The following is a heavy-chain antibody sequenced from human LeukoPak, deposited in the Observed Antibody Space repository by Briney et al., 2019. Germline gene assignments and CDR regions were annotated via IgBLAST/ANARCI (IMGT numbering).Heavy chain of an antibody. CDR3: ARGGDYDILTGFPSWVDY. D-gene: IGHD3-9*01. V-gene: IGHV1-18*01. CDR1: GDTFTSYG. CDR2: ISAYNGIT. Sequence: ASVKVSCKASGDTFTSYGISWVRQAPGQGLEWMGWISAYNGITNYAQKLQGRVTMTTDTSTSTAYMELRSLRSDDTAVYYCARGGDYDILTGFPSWVDYWGQGTLVTVSS. J-gene: IGHJ4*02.